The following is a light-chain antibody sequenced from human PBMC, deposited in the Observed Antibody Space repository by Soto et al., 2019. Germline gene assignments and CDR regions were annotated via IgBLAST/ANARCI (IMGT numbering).Light chain of an antibody. Sequence: EIVLTQSPGTLSLSPGERATLSCRASQSVSSSYLAWYQQKPGQAPRLLIYGASSRATGIPDRFSSSGSGTDVTLIISSLEPEDFAVDYCHQYGSSPWTFGQGTKVEIK. J-gene: IGKJ1*01. CDR1: QSVSSSY. CDR2: GAS. V-gene: IGKV3-20*01. CDR3: HQYGSSPWT.